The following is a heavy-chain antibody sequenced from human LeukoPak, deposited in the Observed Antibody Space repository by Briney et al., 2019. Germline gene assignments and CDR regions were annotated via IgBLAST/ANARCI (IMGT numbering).Heavy chain of an antibody. D-gene: IGHD4-17*01. CDR1: GFTFSSYW. Sequence: GGSLRLSCAASGFTFSSYWMHWVRQAPGKGLVWVSRINSDGSNTNYADSVKGRFTISRDNSKNTLYLQMNSLRAEDTAVYYCAKDLTTVTTQQIWGQGTMVTVSS. CDR2: INSDGSNT. J-gene: IGHJ3*02. CDR3: AKDLTTVTTQQI. V-gene: IGHV3-74*01.